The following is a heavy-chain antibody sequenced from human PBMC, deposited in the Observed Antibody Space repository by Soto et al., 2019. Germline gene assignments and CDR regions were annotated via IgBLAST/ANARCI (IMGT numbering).Heavy chain of an antibody. CDR2: IYWDDDK. V-gene: IGHV2-5*02. J-gene: IGHJ4*02. CDR1: AFSLSTSGVG. CDR3: ARLVAAGITYYFDS. Sequence: QITLKESGPTLVRPTQTLRLTCTFSAFSLSTSGVGVGWIRQPPGKALEWLTFIYWDDDKRYSPSLKSRLTITKDTSKNQVVLTMTNMDPVDTATYYCARLVAAGITYYFDSWGQGTLVTVSS. D-gene: IGHD2-21*01.